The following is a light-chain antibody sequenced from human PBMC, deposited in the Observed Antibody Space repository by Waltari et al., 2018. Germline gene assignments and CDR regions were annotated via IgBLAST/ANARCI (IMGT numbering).Light chain of an antibody. V-gene: IGKV1-39*01. J-gene: IGKJ2*01. CDR2: SAS. Sequence: DIQVTQSPSSLSAAVGDRVSITCRASQSIGNYLNWYQQKPGKAPKLLIYSASSLQSGVPSRFSGSGSGTDFTLTITSLQPEDFAIYYCQQYNNWPLYTFGQGTKLEIK. CDR1: QSIGNY. CDR3: QQYNNWPLYT.